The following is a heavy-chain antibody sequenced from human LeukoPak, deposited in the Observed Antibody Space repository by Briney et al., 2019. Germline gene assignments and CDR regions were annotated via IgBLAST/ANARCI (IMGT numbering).Heavy chain of an antibody. CDR1: GYTFTNYH. D-gene: IGHD4-17*01. Sequence: ASLKVSCKASGYTFTNYHIHWVRQAPGQGLEWMGIINPSGGSTSNAQKFQGRVTMTRDMSTSTVYMELSSLTSEDMAIYYCAKYGLSPYFDYWGQGTLVTVSS. V-gene: IGHV1-46*01. CDR3: AKYGLSPYFDY. J-gene: IGHJ4*02. CDR2: INPSGGST.